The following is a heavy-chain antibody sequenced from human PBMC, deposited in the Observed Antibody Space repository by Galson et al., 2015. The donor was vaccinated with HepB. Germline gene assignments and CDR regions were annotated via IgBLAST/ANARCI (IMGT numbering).Heavy chain of an antibody. CDR3: ARDRSATVVTRGPFDY. J-gene: IGHJ4*02. CDR1: GFTFSSYS. CDR2: IRYDGSNK. D-gene: IGHD4-23*01. Sequence: LRLSCAASGFTFSSYSMHWVRQAPGKGLEWVAFIRYDGSNKYYADSVKGRFTISRDNSKNTLYLQMNSLRAEDTAVYYCARDRSATVVTRGPFDYWGQGTLVTVSS. V-gene: IGHV3-30*02.